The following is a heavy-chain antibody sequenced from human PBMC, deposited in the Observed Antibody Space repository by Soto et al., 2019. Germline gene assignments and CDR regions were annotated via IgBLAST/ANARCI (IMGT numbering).Heavy chain of an antibody. D-gene: IGHD1-26*01. CDR2: IYYSGST. J-gene: IGHJ4*02. V-gene: IGHV4-59*01. CDR1: GGSISSYY. Sequence: SETLSLTCTVSGGSISSYYWSRIRQPPGKGLEWIGFIYYSGSTNYNPSLKSRVTISVDTSKNQFSLRLNSVTAADTAVYHCARDGVGATAPFDYWGQGTLVTVSS. CDR3: ARDGVGATAPFDY.